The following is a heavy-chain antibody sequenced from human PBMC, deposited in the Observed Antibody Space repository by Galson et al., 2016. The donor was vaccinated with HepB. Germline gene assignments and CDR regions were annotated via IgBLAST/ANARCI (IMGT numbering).Heavy chain of an antibody. CDR3: ARSSIRFLEWLPSRGTYAMDV. J-gene: IGHJ6*02. Sequence: SLRLSCAASGFTFSSFTMNWVRQAPGKGLEWVSSIISSGTYIYYADSVKGRFTISRDNAKNSLYLQMNSLRAEDTAVYYCARSSIRFLEWLPSRGTYAMDVWGQGTTVTVSS. CDR2: IISSGTYI. V-gene: IGHV3-21*01. D-gene: IGHD3-3*01. CDR1: GFTFSSFT.